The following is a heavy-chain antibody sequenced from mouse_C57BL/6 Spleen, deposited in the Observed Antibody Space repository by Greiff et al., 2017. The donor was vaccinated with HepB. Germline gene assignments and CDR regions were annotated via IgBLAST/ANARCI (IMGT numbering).Heavy chain of an antibody. CDR1: GYTFTSYW. V-gene: IGHV1-64*01. D-gene: IGHD2-4*01. J-gene: IGHJ3*01. Sequence: QVQLQQPGAELVKPGASVKLSCKASGYTFTSYWMHWVKQRPGQGLEWIGMIHPNSGSTNYNEKFKSKATLTVDKSSSTAYMQLSSLTSEDSAVYDCGDYDYDAGPWFAYWGQGTLVTVSA. CDR2: IHPNSGST. CDR3: GDYDYDAGPWFAY.